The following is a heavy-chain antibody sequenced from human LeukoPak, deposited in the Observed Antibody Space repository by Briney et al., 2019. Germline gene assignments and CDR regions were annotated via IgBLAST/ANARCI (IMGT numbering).Heavy chain of an antibody. Sequence: PSETLSLTCAVYGGSFSGYYCSWIRHPPGKGREWVGEINQTGGTNYNPSLERRRIISVDDLNKRFSLKLSSVMAAEAAVYYCARGAHRTAGTAILDYWGQGALVTVSS. V-gene: IGHV4-34*01. CDR3: ARGAHRTAGTAILDY. D-gene: IGHD1-1*01. CDR1: GGSFSGYY. CDR2: INQTGGT. J-gene: IGHJ4*02.